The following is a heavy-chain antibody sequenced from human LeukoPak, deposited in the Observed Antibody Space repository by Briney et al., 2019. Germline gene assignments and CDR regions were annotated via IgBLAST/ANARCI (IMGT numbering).Heavy chain of an antibody. CDR3: AKFRGYGWFDP. D-gene: IGHD6-25*01. CDR1: GGSITSSSYS. J-gene: IGHJ5*02. Sequence: KPSETLSLTCTVSGGSITSSSYSWGWIRQPPGKGLEWIGRVSTSGSIDYNPALNSRVTMSVDTSKSQFSLRLTSVTAADTAVYYCAKFRGYGWFDPRGQGTLVTVSS. CDR2: VSTSGSI. V-gene: IGHV4-39*07.